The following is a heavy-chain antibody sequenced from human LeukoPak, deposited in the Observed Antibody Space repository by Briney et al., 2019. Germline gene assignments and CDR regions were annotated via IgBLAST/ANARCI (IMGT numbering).Heavy chain of an antibody. CDR3: AKGSYDFWSGYYSP. J-gene: IGHJ5*02. Sequence: PGGSLRLSCSASGFTFSSYAMSWARQAPGKGLEWVSAISGSGGSTYYADSVKGRFTISRDNSKNTLYLQMNSLRAEDTAVYYCAKGSYDFWSGYYSPWGQGTLVTVSS. CDR1: GFTFSSYA. CDR2: ISGSGGST. D-gene: IGHD3-3*01. V-gene: IGHV3-23*01.